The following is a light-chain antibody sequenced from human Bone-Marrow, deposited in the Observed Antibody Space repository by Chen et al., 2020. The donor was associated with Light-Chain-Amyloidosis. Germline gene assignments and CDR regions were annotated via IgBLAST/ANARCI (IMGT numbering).Light chain of an antibody. Sequence: SYELTQPPSVSVSPGQTARITCSGDDLPTKYAYWHQQKPGQAPVLVIHRDTERPSGISERFSGSCSGTTATLTISGVQAEDEADYHCQSADSSGTYEVIFGGGTKLTVL. CDR1: DLPTKY. J-gene: IGLJ2*01. CDR3: QSADSSGTYEVI. CDR2: RDT. V-gene: IGLV3-25*03.